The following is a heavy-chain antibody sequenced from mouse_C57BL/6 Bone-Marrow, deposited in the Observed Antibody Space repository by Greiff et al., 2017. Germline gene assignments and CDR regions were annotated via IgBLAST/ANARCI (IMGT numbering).Heavy chain of an antibody. V-gene: IGHV3-1*01. CDR1: GYSITSGYD. Sequence: EVQLQQSGPGMVKPSQSLSLTCTVTGYSITSGYDWHWIRHFPGNKLEWMGYISYSGSTNYNPSLNSRISITHDTSKNHFFLKLNSVTTEDTATYYCASGQLMLPMFAYWGQGTLVTVSA. CDR2: ISYSGST. D-gene: IGHD3-2*02. J-gene: IGHJ3*01. CDR3: ASGQLMLPMFAY.